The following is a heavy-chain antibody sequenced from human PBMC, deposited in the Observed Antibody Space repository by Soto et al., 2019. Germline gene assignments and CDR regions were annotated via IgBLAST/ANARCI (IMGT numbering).Heavy chain of an antibody. CDR1: GLSLSTSGVG. V-gene: IGHV2-5*02. Sequence: SGPTLVNPTQTLTLTCTFSGLSLSTSGVGVGWIRQPPGKALEWLALIYWDDDKRYSPSLKSRLTITKDTSKNQVVLTMTNMDPVDTATYYCAHRRYDFWSGYYTPHWFDPWGQGTLVTVSS. CDR2: IYWDDDK. CDR3: AHRRYDFWSGYYTPHWFDP. J-gene: IGHJ5*02. D-gene: IGHD3-3*01.